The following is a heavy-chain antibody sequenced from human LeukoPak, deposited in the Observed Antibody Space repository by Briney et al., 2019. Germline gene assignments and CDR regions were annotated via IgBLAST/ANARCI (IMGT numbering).Heavy chain of an antibody. Sequence: GGSLRLSCAASGFTFSSYSMNWVRQAPGKGLEWVSSISSSSSYIYYADSVKGRFTISRDNAKNSLYLQMNSLRAEDTAVYYCARDALNPYQLLWGYWGQGTLVTVAS. CDR3: ARDALNPYQLLWGY. V-gene: IGHV3-21*01. D-gene: IGHD2-2*01. CDR1: GFTFSSYS. J-gene: IGHJ4*02. CDR2: ISSSSSYI.